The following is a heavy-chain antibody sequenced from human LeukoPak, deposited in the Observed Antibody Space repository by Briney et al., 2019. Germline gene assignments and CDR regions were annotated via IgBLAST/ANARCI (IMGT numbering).Heavy chain of an antibody. J-gene: IGHJ5*02. V-gene: IGHV3-11*04. CDR3: ARETSSAWYAVKWFDP. Sequence: PGGSLRLSCAASGFTFSDYYMSWIRQAPGKGLEWVSYISSGSTIYYADSVEGRFTISRDNAKNSLYLQMNSLRAEDTAVYYCARETSSAWYAVKWFDPWGQGTLVTVSS. CDR1: GFTFSDYY. CDR2: ISSGSTI. D-gene: IGHD6-19*01.